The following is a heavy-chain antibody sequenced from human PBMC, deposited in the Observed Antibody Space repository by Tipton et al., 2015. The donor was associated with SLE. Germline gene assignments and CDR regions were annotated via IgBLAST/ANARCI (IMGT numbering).Heavy chain of an antibody. J-gene: IGHJ4*02. CDR1: GYTFSVYF. V-gene: IGHV1-2*02. CDR2: VYPTNGDT. CDR3: VRENNFYVF. Sequence: QSGAEVKKPGASVKVSRETSGYTFSVYFIHWVRQAPGQGLEWMGWVYPTNGDTRYAEKFQGRVTMTRDTSVNTVYLELNSLRSDDAATYFCVRENNFYVFLGQGTLVTVSS.